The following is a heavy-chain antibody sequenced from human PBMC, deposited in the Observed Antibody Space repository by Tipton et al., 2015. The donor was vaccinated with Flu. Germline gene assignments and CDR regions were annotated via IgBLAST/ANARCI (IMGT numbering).Heavy chain of an antibody. CDR3: AREGFDSSGYRAGDAFDI. Sequence: LRLSCTVSGGSISSGSYYWSWIRQPAGKGLEWIGRIYTSGSTNYNPSLKSRVTISVDTSKNQFSLKLSSVIAADTAVYYCAREGFDSSGYRAGDAFDIWGQGTMVTVSS. CDR2: IYTSGST. J-gene: IGHJ3*02. V-gene: IGHV4-61*02. D-gene: IGHD3-22*01. CDR1: GGSISSGSYY.